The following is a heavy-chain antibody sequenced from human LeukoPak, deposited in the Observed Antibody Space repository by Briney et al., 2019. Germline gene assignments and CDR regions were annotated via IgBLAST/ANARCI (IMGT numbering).Heavy chain of an antibody. D-gene: IGHD3-10*01. CDR1: GGSFSGYY. J-gene: IGHJ4*02. Sequence: TTSETLSLTCAVYGGSFSGYYWSWIRQPPGKGLEWIGEINHSGSTNYNPSLKSRVTISVDTSKNQFSLKLSSVTAADTAVYYCASTMVRGVIPFDYWGQGTLVTVSS. V-gene: IGHV4-34*01. CDR2: INHSGST. CDR3: ASTMVRGVIPFDY.